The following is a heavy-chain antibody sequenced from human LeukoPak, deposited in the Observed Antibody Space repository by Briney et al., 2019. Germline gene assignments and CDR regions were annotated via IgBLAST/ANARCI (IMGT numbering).Heavy chain of an antibody. Sequence: PGRSLRLSCAASGFTFSSYGMHWVRQAPGRGLEWVAVIWYDGSNKYYADSVKGRFTISRDNSKNTLYLQMNSLRAEDTAVYYCARDQRYSSSWYYFDYWSQGTLVTVSS. J-gene: IGHJ4*02. V-gene: IGHV3-33*01. CDR1: GFTFSSYG. CDR2: IWYDGSNK. D-gene: IGHD6-13*01. CDR3: ARDQRYSSSWYYFDY.